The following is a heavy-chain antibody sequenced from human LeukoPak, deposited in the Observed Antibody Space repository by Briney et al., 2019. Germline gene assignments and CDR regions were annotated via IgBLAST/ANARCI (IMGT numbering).Heavy chain of an antibody. J-gene: IGHJ3*02. CDR1: GGSISSYY. CDR3: AREAPLSASYGFALAFDI. V-gene: IGHV4-59*01. Sequence: PSETLSLTCTVSGGSISSYYWSWIRQPPGKGLEWLGYIYYSGSTNYNPSLKSRVTISVDTSKNQFSLKLSSVTAADTAVYYCAREAPLSASYGFALAFDIWGQGTMVTVSS. D-gene: IGHD5-18*01. CDR2: IYYSGST.